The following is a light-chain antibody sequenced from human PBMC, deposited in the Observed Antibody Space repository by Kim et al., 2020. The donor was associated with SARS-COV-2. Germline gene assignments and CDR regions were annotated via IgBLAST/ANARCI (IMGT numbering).Light chain of an antibody. Sequence: SPGERATLSCRASQSLRHNLAWYQQRPGQAPRLLIYGASTRATGIPARFSGSGSETEFTLTISNLQSEDFAVYYCQQYNNWPPITFGQGTKVDIK. V-gene: IGKV3-15*01. CDR1: QSLRHN. CDR3: QQYNNWPPIT. J-gene: IGKJ1*01. CDR2: GAS.